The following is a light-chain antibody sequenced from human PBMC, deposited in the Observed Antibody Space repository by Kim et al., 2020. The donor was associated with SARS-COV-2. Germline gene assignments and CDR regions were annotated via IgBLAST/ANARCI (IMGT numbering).Light chain of an antibody. CDR1: QSLQHSNGVSF. CDR2: FAS. V-gene: IGKV2-28*01. J-gene: IGKJ2*01. Sequence: EPASISCRSAQSLQHSNGVSFLDWYVLKPGQSPQPLIFFASNRASGVPDRFSGSGSGTDFILKISRVEPEDVGVYYCMQVLRAPLSFGQGTKLEI. CDR3: MQVLRAPLS.